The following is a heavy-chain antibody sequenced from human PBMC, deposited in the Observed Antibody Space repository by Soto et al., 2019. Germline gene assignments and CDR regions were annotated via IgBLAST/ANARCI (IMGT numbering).Heavy chain of an antibody. V-gene: IGHV3-9*01. Sequence: PGGSLRLSCAASGFTLNDYAMHWVRQAPGKGLEWVSGISWNSGSIGYADSVKGRFTISRDNAKNSLYLQMNSLRAEDTALYYCAKDKGAHIVVVPAAIRIEYWGQGTLVTVSS. CDR1: GFTLNDYA. CDR2: ISWNSGSI. CDR3: AKDKGAHIVVVPAAIRIEY. D-gene: IGHD2-2*01. J-gene: IGHJ4*02.